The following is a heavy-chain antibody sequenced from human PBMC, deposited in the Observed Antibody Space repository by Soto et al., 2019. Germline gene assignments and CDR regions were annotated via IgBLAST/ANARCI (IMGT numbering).Heavy chain of an antibody. V-gene: IGHV3-33*01. CDR3: ARDLQRIIPNQPRWGMDV. CDR2: IGYDGNNK. D-gene: IGHD2-15*01. CDR1: GFTFSNYG. Sequence: QVQLVESGGGVVQPGRSLRLSCAASGFTFSNYGMHWVRQAPGKVLEWVAVIGYDGNNKYYADSVKGRFTISRDSSKNKVYVQMNSLRAEDTAVYSCARDLQRIIPNQPRWGMDVWGQGTRVTVSS. J-gene: IGHJ6*02.